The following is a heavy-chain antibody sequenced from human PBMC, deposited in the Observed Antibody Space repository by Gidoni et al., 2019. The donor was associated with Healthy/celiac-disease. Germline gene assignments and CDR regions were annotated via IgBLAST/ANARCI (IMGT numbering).Heavy chain of an antibody. CDR1: GFTFSSYA. D-gene: IGHD2-15*01. V-gene: IGHV3-30-3*01. CDR3: AREYMVVVASYGMDV. J-gene: IGHJ6*02. CDR2: ISYDGSNK. Sequence: QVQLVESGGGVVQPGRSLRLSCAASGFTFSSYAMHWVRQAPGKGLEWVAVISYDGSNKYYADSVKGRFTISRDNSKNTLYLQMNSLRAEDTAVYYCAREYMVVVASYGMDVWGQGTTVTVSS.